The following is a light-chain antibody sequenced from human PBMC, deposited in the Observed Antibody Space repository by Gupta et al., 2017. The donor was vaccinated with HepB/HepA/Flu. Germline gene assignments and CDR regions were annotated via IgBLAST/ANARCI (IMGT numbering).Light chain of an antibody. CDR1: ALPKQF. CDR2: KDT. CDR3: QSADNSGTYV. J-gene: IGLJ1*01. Sequence: SSELTQPPSVSVSPGQTAKITCSGDALPKQFAYWYPQKPGQAPLMIIYKDTERPSGIPERFSGSTSGTTVTLTISGVQAEDEADYHCQSADNSGTYVFGTGTKVTVL. V-gene: IGLV3-25*03.